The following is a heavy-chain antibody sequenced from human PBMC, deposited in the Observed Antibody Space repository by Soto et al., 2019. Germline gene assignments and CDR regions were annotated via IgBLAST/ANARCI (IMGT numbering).Heavy chain of an antibody. V-gene: IGHV1-18*01. Sequence: SVKVSCKASGYTFTSYGISWVRQAPGQGLEWMGWISAYNGNTNYAQKLQGRVTMTTDTSTSTAYMELRSLRSDDTAVYYCASPAYGSGLYYYYGMDVWGQGTTVTVSS. CDR2: ISAYNGNT. CDR1: GYTFTSYG. CDR3: ASPAYGSGLYYYYGMDV. J-gene: IGHJ6*02. D-gene: IGHD3-10*01.